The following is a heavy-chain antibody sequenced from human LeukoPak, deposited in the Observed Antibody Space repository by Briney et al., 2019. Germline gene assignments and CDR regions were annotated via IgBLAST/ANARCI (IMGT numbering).Heavy chain of an antibody. CDR2: ISSSSSYI. J-gene: IGHJ4*02. V-gene: IGHV3-21*01. CDR3: ARFYQLLLFDY. CDR1: GFTLSSYS. Sequence: GGSLRLSCAASGFTLSSYSMNWVRQAPGKGLEWVSSISSSSSYIYYADSVKGRFTISRDNAKNSLYLQMNSLRAEDTAVYYCARFYQLLLFDYWGQGTLVTVSS. D-gene: IGHD2-2*01.